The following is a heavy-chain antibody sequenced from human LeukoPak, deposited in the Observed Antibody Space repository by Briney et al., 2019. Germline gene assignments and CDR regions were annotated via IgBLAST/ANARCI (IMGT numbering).Heavy chain of an antibody. CDR1: GGTFSSYA. CDR2: IIPIFGTA. CDR3: ARERDFYYMDV. V-gene: IGHV1-69*05. J-gene: IGHJ6*03. Sequence: ASVKLSCKASGGTFSSYAISWVRQAPGQGLEWMGRIIPIFGTANYAQKFQGRVTITTDESTSTAYMELSSLRSEDTAVYYCARERDFYYMDVWGKGTTVTVSS.